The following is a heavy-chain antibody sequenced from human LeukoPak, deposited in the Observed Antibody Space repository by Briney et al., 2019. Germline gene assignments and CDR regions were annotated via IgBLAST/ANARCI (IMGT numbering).Heavy chain of an antibody. CDR3: ASGSGSYRTPYYYMDV. CDR1: GFTVSSNY. V-gene: IGHV3-53*01. Sequence: GGSLRLSCASSGFTVSSNYMSWVRQAPGKGLEWVSVIYSGGSTYYADSVKGRFTISRDNSKNTLYLQMNSLRAEDTAVYYCASGSGSYRTPYYYMDVWGTGTTVTVSS. CDR2: IYSGGST. D-gene: IGHD3-10*01. J-gene: IGHJ6*03.